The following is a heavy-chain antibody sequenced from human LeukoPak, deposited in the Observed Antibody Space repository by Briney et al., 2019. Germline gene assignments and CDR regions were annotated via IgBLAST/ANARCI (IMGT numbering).Heavy chain of an antibody. J-gene: IGHJ6*03. Sequence: ASVKVSCKACGYTFTSYDINWVRQPTGQGLEWMGWMNPNCGNTGYAQKFQDRVTMTRNTSISTAYMELSSLRSEDTAVYYCARGLRASSGWFHNYYYYYMDVWGKGTTVTVSS. CDR2: MNPNCGNT. CDR1: GYTFTSYD. V-gene: IGHV1-8*01. D-gene: IGHD6-19*01. CDR3: ARGLRASSGWFHNYYYYYMDV.